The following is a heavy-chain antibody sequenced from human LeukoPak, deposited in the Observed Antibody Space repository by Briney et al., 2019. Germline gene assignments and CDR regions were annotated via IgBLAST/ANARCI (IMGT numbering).Heavy chain of an antibody. D-gene: IGHD3-22*01. CDR3: AKDRPNYYGTNGHYYRRDGDC. Sequence: PGGSLRLXCAASGFTVSSNYMSWVRQAPGKGLEWVSSTSSSGETTYYADSVKGRFTISRDNSRNTLYLQMNSLRAEDTAVYYCAKDRPNYYGTNGHYYRRDGDCWGQGTLVTVSS. J-gene: IGHJ4*02. V-gene: IGHV3-23*01. CDR2: TSSSGETT. CDR1: GFTVSSNY.